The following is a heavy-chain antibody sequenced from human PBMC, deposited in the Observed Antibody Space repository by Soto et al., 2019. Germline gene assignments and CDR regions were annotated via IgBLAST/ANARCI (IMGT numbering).Heavy chain of an antibody. CDR2: IYYTGST. Sequence: SETLSLTCTVSGGSVNTAPYHWSWIRHSPRNGLEWIGNIYYTGSTNYNPSFESRVAISLDTSNNQFSLRLTSLTAADTAVYFCARDHHSYYDTSGYYPYFDFWGQGTLVTVSS. J-gene: IGHJ4*02. CDR3: ARDHHSYYDTSGYYPYFDF. V-gene: IGHV4-61*01. D-gene: IGHD3-22*01. CDR1: GGSVNTAPYH.